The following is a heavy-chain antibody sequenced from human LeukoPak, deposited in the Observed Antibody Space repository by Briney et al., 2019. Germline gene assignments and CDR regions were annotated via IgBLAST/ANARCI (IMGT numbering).Heavy chain of an antibody. Sequence: SETPSLTCAVYGGSFSGYYWSWIRQPPGKGLEWIGEINHSGSTNHNPSLKSRVTISVDTSKSQFSLKMRSVTAADTAVYYCARRNRAMDAFDIWGQGTMVTVSS. CDR1: GGSFSGYY. J-gene: IGHJ3*02. CDR2: INHSGST. D-gene: IGHD2-2*01. V-gene: IGHV4-34*01. CDR3: ARRNRAMDAFDI.